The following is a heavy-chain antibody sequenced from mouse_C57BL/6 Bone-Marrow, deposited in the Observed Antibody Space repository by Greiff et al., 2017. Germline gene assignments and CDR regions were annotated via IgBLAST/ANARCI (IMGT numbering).Heavy chain of an antibody. CDR1: GYTFTDYY. V-gene: IGHV1-26*01. CDR3: AREKKLLRYPSYWYFDV. Sequence: VQLQQSGPELVKPGASVKISCKASGYTFTDYYMNWVKQSHGKSLEWIGDINPNNGGTSYNQKFKGKATLTVDKSSSTASMELRSLTSEDSAVYYCAREKKLLRYPSYWYFDVWGKGTTVTVSS. CDR2: INPNNGGT. D-gene: IGHD1-1*01. J-gene: IGHJ1*03.